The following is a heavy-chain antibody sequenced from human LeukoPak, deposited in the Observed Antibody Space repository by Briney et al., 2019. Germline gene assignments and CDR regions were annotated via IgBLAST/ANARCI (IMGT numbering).Heavy chain of an antibody. V-gene: IGHV3-30*18. CDR3: AKPRIAVAGTDLDF. CDR2: ISYDGSYK. J-gene: IGHJ4*02. Sequence: PGGSLRPSCAASGFTFSSYGMHWVRQAPAKGLEWVAVISYDGSYKYYADSVKGRFTISRDNSKNTLYLQMNSLRAEDTAVYYCAKPRIAVAGTDLDFWGQGTLVTVSS. D-gene: IGHD6-19*01. CDR1: GFTFSSYG.